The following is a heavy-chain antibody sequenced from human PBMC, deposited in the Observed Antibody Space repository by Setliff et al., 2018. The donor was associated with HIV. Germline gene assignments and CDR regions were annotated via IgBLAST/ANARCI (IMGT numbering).Heavy chain of an antibody. Sequence: PSETLSLTCTVSGGSISSSSYYWGWIRQPPGKGLEWIGSIYYSGSTYYNPSLKSRITISVDTSKNQFSLKLSSVTAADTAVYYCARGSLGWELLRGPYYYYYYMDVWGKGTTVTVSS. CDR1: GGSISSSSYY. J-gene: IGHJ6*03. CDR2: IYYSGST. CDR3: ARGSLGWELLRGPYYYYYYMDV. V-gene: IGHV4-39*07. D-gene: IGHD1-26*01.